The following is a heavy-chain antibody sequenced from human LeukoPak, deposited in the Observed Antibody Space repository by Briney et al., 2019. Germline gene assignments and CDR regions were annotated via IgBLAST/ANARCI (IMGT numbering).Heavy chain of an antibody. CDR2: ISYDGSNK. CDR1: GFTFSSYA. V-gene: IGHV3-30*04. J-gene: IGHJ4*02. D-gene: IGHD4-17*01. Sequence: QTGGSLRLSCAASGFTFSSYAMHWVRQAPGKGLEWVAVISYDGSNKYYADSVKGRFTISRDNSKNTLYLQMNSLRAEDTAVYYCASPMTTVTTLRYYFDYWGQGTLVTVSS. CDR3: ASPMTTVTTLRYYFDY.